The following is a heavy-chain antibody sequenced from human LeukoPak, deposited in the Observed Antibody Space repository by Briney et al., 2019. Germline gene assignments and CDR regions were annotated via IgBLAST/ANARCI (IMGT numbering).Heavy chain of an antibody. CDR2: INHSGST. Sequence: SETLSLTCAVYGGSFSGYYWSWIRQPPGKGLEWIGEINHSGSTNYNPSLKSRVTISVDTSKNQFSLKLSSVTAADTAVYYCARHAYGDYAFYFDYWGQGTLVTVSS. D-gene: IGHD4-17*01. V-gene: IGHV4-34*01. CDR3: ARHAYGDYAFYFDY. J-gene: IGHJ4*02. CDR1: GGSFSGYY.